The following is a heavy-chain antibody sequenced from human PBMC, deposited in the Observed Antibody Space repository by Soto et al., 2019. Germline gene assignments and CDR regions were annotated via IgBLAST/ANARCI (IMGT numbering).Heavy chain of an antibody. Sequence: QLQLQESGPGLVKPSETLSLTCNFSGFSISSSRSYWAWFRQPPGKELEWIANILYDGNTYYNPSRESRVNVSFETSKNQFSLKLDSVTAADTAVYYCARHEAAPGLELWFDAWGHGNMVTVAS. J-gene: IGHJ5*01. CDR1: GFSISSSRSY. V-gene: IGHV4-39*01. D-gene: IGHD6-6*01. CDR3: ARHEAAPGLELWFDA. CDR2: ILYDGNT.